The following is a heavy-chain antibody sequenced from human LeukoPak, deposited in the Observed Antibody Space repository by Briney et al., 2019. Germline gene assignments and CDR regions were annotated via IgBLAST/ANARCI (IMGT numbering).Heavy chain of an antibody. CDR3: ARHDYPAFSYYYGMDV. D-gene: IGHD4/OR15-4a*01. V-gene: IGHV4-38-2*02. CDR2: IYHSGST. J-gene: IGHJ6*02. Sequence: SETLSLTCTVSGYSISSGYYWGWIRQPPGKGLEWIGSIYHSGSTYYNPSLKSRVTISVDTSKSQFSLKLSSVTAADTAVYYCARHDYPAFSYYYGMDVWGQGTTVTVSS. CDR1: GYSISSGYY.